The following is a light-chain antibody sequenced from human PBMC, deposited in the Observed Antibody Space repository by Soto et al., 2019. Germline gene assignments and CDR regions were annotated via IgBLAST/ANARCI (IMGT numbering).Light chain of an antibody. CDR1: QDISNW. CDR3: QQPKSLPRT. Sequence: DIQMTQSPSSVSASVGDRVTITCRASQDISNWLACYQQKPGKAPKLLIYAASTLESGVPSRFSGSGSGTDFTLTISSLQPEDFATYYCQQPKSLPRTFGGGTKVDIK. J-gene: IGKJ4*01. V-gene: IGKV1-12*01. CDR2: AAS.